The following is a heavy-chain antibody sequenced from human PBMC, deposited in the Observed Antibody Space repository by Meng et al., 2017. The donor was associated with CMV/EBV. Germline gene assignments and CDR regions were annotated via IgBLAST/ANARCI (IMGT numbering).Heavy chain of an antibody. J-gene: IGHJ6*02. CDR1: GFTFSNFA. CDR2: ISGSGVST. CDR3: ARDFILSGNYYYYYGMDV. Sequence: GGSLRLSCAASGFTFSNFAMNWVRQAPGKGLEWVSSISGSGVSTNYADSVKGRFTVSRDNAKNSLYLQMNSLRAEDTAVYYCARDFILSGNYYYYYGMDVWGQGTTVTVSS. V-gene: IGHV3-23*01. D-gene: IGHD3-16*02.